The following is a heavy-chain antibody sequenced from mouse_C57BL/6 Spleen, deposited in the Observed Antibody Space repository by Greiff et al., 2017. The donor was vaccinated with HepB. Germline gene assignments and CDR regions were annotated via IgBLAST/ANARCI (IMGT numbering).Heavy chain of an antibody. CDR2: IWSGGST. J-gene: IGHJ4*01. Sequence: VKLMESGPGLVQPSQSLSITCTVSGFSLTSYGAHWVRQSPGKGLEWLGVIWSGGSTDYNAAFISRLSISKDNSKSQVFFKMNSLQADDTAIYYCASPMVTTRGYAMDYWGQGTSVTVSS. CDR3: ASPMVTTRGYAMDY. D-gene: IGHD2-2*01. V-gene: IGHV2-2*01. CDR1: GFSLTSYG.